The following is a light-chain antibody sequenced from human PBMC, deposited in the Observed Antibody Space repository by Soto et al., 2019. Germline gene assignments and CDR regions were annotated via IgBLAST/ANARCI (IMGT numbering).Light chain of an antibody. CDR2: GAS. V-gene: IGKV3-20*01. Sequence: ESVLTQSPGTLSLSPGERATLSCRASQSVSSTYLAWYQHKPGQPPRLLIYGASTRATGIPDRFSGSGSGTDFTLTISRLAPEEFAVYSCQQYGRPPLMYTFGQGTKLEI. J-gene: IGKJ2*01. CDR3: QQYGRPPLMYT. CDR1: QSVSSTY.